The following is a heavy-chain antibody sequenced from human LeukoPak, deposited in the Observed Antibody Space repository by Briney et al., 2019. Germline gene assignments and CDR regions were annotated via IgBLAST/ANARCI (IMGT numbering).Heavy chain of an antibody. CDR3: AGAYYYGSGSYYNGFDY. D-gene: IGHD3-10*01. CDR1: GYTFTSYD. J-gene: IGHJ4*02. CDR2: MNPNSGNT. Sequence: ASVKVSCKASGYTFTSYDINWVRQATGQGLEWMGWMNPNSGNTGYAQKFQGRVTMTRNTSISTAYMELSSLRSEDTAVYYCAGAYYYGSGSYYNGFDYWGQGTLVTVSS. V-gene: IGHV1-8*01.